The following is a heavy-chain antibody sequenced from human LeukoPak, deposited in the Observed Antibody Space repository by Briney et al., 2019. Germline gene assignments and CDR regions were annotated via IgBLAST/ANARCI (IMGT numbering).Heavy chain of an antibody. J-gene: IGHJ6*02. D-gene: IGHD1-26*01. Sequence: GASVNVSCKASGYTFTSYGISWVRQAPGQGLEWMGWISAYNGNTNYAQKLQGRVTMTSDTSTSTAYMELRSLRSDDTAVYYCARDQGWLYGSGSPRAVYGMDVWGQGTTVTVSS. CDR1: GYTFTSYG. CDR2: ISAYNGNT. CDR3: ARDQGWLYGSGSPRAVYGMDV. V-gene: IGHV1-18*01.